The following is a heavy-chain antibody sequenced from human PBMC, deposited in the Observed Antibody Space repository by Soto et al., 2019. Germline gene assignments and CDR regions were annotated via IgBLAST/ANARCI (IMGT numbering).Heavy chain of an antibody. V-gene: IGHV4-34*01. Sequence: SETLSLTCAVYGGSFSGYYWSWIRQPPGKGLEWIGEINHSGSTNYNPSLKSRVTISVDTSKNQFSLKLSSVTAADTAVYYCARGRYGRGARHGSGSYYNDYCGQGTLVTVSA. J-gene: IGHJ4*02. CDR3: ARGRYGRGARHGSGSYYNDY. D-gene: IGHD3-10*01. CDR2: INHSGST. CDR1: GGSFSGYY.